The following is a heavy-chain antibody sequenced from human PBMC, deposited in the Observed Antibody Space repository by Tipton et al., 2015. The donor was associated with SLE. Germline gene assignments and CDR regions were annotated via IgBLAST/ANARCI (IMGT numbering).Heavy chain of an antibody. CDR3: ARHDTNYGRNWFDP. CDR2: IYYNGDT. Sequence: TLSLTCTASGGSISSHYWSWIRQAPGKGLGWIGYIYYNGDTYYNPSLESRVTISVDRSINQLYMNLNSVTTADTAVYYCARHDTNYGRNWFDPWGQGTLVTVSS. CDR1: GGSISSHY. V-gene: IGHV4-59*11. J-gene: IGHJ5*02. D-gene: IGHD2-8*01.